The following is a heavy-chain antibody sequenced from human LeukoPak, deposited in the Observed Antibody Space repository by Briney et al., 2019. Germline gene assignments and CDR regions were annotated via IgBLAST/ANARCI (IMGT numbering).Heavy chain of an antibody. J-gene: IGHJ4*02. V-gene: IGHV4-59*08. Sequence: SETLSLTCIVSGGSFSSHYWSWIRQPPGKGLEWIGYIHFSGSTNYNPSLKSRVTMSVGTSKNQFSLKLSSVTAADTAVYYCARRSSSEYYFDCWGQGTLVTVSS. CDR2: IHFSGST. CDR3: ARRSSSEYYFDC. D-gene: IGHD6-6*01. CDR1: GGSFSSHY.